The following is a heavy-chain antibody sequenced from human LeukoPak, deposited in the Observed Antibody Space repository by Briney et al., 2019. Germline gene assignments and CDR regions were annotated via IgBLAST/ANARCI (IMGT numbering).Heavy chain of an antibody. CDR2: IMPLFGTA. J-gene: IGHJ5*02. Sequence: SVKVSCKTSGGTFNNSAISWVRQAPGQGLEWLGGIMPLFGTAGYAQKFQGRVTITKDESTRTVYLELTSLTSDDTAVYYCPRDVHGDYGSGWFDPWAQGTLVSVFS. D-gene: IGHD4-17*01. V-gene: IGHV1-69*05. CDR3: PRDVHGDYGSGWFDP. CDR1: GGTFNNSA.